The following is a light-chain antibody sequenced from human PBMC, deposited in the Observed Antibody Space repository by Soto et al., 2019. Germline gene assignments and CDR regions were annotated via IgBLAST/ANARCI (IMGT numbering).Light chain of an antibody. J-gene: IGLJ1*01. CDR3: CSYAGGSSYV. CDR1: SSDVGSYNH. V-gene: IGLV2-23*01. CDR2: EGN. Sequence: QSALTQPASVSGSDGQSITISCTGSSSDVGSYNHVSWYQQRPGKAPKFKIYEGNKRPSGVSNRFSGSKSGNTASLTISGLQGDDEADYYCCSYAGGSSYVFGTGTKVTVL.